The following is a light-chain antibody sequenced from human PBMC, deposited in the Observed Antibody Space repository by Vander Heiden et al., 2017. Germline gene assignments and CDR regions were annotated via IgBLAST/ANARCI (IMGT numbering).Light chain of an antibody. CDR3: QQSYSTPGYT. CDR2: AAS. CDR1: QSISSY. Sequence: DIQMTQSPSSLSASVGDRVTITCRASQSISSYLNWYQQKPGKAPKLLIYAASSLQSGVPSRFSGSGSGTDFTLTISSLQPEDFATYYCQQSYSTPGYTFGQETKLEIK. V-gene: IGKV1-39*01. J-gene: IGKJ2*01.